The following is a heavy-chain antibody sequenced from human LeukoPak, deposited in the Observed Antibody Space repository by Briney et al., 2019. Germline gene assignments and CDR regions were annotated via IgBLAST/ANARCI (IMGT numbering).Heavy chain of an antibody. CDR1: GGSISSSSYY. J-gene: IGHJ5*02. D-gene: IGHD3-16*02. CDR3: AGLIGNWFDP. V-gene: IGHV4-39*01. CDR2: IYYSGST. Sequence: PSETLSLTCSVSGGSISSSSYYWGWIRQPPGKGLEWVGSIYYSGSTYYKPSLKSRFTISVDTSKNQFSLNLSSVTAADTAVYYCAGLIGNWFDPWGQGTLVTVSS.